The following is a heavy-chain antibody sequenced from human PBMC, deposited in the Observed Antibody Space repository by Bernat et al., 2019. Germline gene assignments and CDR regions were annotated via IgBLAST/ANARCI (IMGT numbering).Heavy chain of an antibody. CDR1: GYTFTSYG. CDR3: ARDLEVTRVQGARYMDV. J-gene: IGHJ6*03. CDR2: ISAYNGNT. D-gene: IGHD3-10*01. Sequence: QVQLVQSGAEVKKPGASVKVSCKASGYTFTSYGISWVRQAPGQGLEWMGWISAYNGNTNYAQKLQGRVTMTTDTSTSTAYMELRSLRSDDTAVYYCARDLEVTRVQGARYMDVWGKGTTVTVSS. V-gene: IGHV1-18*01.